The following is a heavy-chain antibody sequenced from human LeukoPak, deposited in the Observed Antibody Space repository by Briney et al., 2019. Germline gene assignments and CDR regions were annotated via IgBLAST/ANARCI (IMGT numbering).Heavy chain of an antibody. D-gene: IGHD3-16*01. CDR3: AMTLPSLAGACDI. CDR1: GVSMSGAY. V-gene: IGHV4-59*01. J-gene: IGHJ3*02. CDR2: IYYSGTT. Sequence: PSETLSLTCTVSGVSMSGAYSNWIRQPPGKGLEWIAYIYYSGTTNYNPSLKSRLTISVDTSKNQFSLKLNSVTAAGTAVYYCAMTLPSLAGACDIWGQGTMVTVSS.